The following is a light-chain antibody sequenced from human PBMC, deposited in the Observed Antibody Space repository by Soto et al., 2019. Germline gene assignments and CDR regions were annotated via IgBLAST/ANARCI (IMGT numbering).Light chain of an antibody. V-gene: IGKV3-20*01. J-gene: IGKJ2*01. CDR2: GAS. Sequence: EIVLTQSPGTLSLSPRERATLSCRASQSVNSNYLAWYQQKPGQAPRLLIHGASHRATGIPDRFSGSGSGTDFTLIITRLEPEDFAVYYCQQYGSSPTFGQGTKLEIK. CDR3: QQYGSSPT. CDR1: QSVNSNY.